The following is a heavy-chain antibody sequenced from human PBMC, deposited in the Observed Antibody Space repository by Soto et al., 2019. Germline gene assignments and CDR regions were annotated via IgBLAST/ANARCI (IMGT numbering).Heavy chain of an antibody. J-gene: IGHJ4*02. CDR3: AKEGSIGHPNADY. CDR1: GFTFSSYG. Sequence: GGSLRLSCAASGFTFSSYGMHWVRQAPGKGLEWVAVISGSGAGTYYTHSVKGRFTVSRDNSKNTLYLQMNSLRAEDTAVYYCAKEGSIGHPNADYWGQGTLVTVSS. D-gene: IGHD6-6*01. CDR2: ISGSGAGT. V-gene: IGHV3-23*01.